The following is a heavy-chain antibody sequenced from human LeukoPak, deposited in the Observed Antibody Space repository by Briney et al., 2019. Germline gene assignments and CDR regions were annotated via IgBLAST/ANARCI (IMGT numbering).Heavy chain of an antibody. CDR3: AGLDDDYYYYGMDV. Sequence: SVKVSCKASGYTFTNYYMHWVRQAPGQGLEWMGRIIPILGIANYAQKFQGRVTITADKSTSTAYMELSSLRSEDTAVYYCAGLDDDYYYYGMDVWGQGTTVTVSS. CDR1: GYTFTNYY. J-gene: IGHJ6*02. CDR2: IIPILGIA. D-gene: IGHD3-16*01. V-gene: IGHV1-69*02.